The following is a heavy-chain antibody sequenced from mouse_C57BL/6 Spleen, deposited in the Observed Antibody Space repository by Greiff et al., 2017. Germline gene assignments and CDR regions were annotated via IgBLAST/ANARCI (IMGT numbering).Heavy chain of an antibody. J-gene: IGHJ1*03. CDR1: GYTFTSYW. CDR3: AKPGYFHV. V-gene: IGHV1-69*01. Sequence: QVQLQQSGAELVMPGASVKLSCKASGYTFTSYWMHWVKQRPGQGLEWIGEIDPSDSYTNYNQKFKGKSTLTVDKSSSTAYMQLSSLTSEDSAVDYCAKPGYFHVWGTGTTGTVSS. CDR2: IDPSDSYT.